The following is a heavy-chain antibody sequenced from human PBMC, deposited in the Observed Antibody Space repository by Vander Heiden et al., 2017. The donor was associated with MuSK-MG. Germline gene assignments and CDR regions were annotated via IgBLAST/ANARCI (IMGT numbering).Heavy chain of an antibody. V-gene: IGHV1-2*06. Sequence: QVQLVQSGAEVKKPGASVKVSCKASGYTFTGYYMHWVRQAPGQGLEWMGRINPNSGGTNYAQKVQGRVTMTRDTSISTAYMELSRLRSDDTAVYYCAADSDYYYYYYMDVWGKGTTVTVSS. CDR2: INPNSGGT. J-gene: IGHJ6*03. CDR1: GYTFTGYY. CDR3: AADSDYYYYYYMDV.